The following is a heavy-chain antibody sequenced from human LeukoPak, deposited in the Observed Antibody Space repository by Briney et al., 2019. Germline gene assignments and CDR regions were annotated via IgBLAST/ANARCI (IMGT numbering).Heavy chain of an antibody. CDR1: GYTFTSYD. CDR2: MDPNSGNT. D-gene: IGHD7-27*01. CDR3: ARNKLGRGDAFDI. Sequence: ASVKVSCKASGYTFTSYDINWVRQATGQGLEWMGWMDPNSGNTGYAQKFQGRVTMTRNTSISTAYMELSSLRSEDTAVYYCARNKLGRGDAFDIWGQGTMVTVSS. J-gene: IGHJ3*02. V-gene: IGHV1-8*01.